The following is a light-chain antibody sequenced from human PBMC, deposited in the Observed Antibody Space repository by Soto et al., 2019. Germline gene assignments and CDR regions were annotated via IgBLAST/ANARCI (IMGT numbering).Light chain of an antibody. CDR1: QSVFFNSNNKNY. CDR2: WAS. CDR3: HQYYSPPQP. J-gene: IGKJ1*01. Sequence: DIVMTQSPDSLAVSLGERATIHCKSSQSVFFNSNNKNYLAWYQQKPGQPPKLLIYWASTRQSGVPDRFSGSGSGTDFTLTIISLQTEDVAVYYCHQYYSPPQPFGQGTKVEI. V-gene: IGKV4-1*01.